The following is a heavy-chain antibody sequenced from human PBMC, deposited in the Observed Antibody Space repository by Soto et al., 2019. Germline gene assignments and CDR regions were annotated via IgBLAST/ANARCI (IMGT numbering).Heavy chain of an antibody. V-gene: IGHV3-30*18. CDR1: GFTFSSYG. CDR2: ISYDGSNK. Sequence: QVQLVESGGGVVQPGRSLRLSCAASGFTFSSYGMHWVRQAPGKGLEWVAVISYDGSNKYYADSVKGRFTISRDNSKNTLYLQMNSLRAEDTAVYYCAKDLPLMSPVDTARVTPGVYWGQGTLVTVSS. J-gene: IGHJ4*02. CDR3: AKDLPLMSPVDTARVTPGVY. D-gene: IGHD5-18*01.